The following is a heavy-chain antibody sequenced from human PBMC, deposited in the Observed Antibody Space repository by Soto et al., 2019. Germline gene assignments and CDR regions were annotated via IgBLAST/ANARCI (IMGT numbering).Heavy chain of an antibody. J-gene: IGHJ4*02. CDR1: GFTFSSYA. CDR2: ISYDGSNK. CDR3: ARDPETGYSSS. Sequence: QVQLVESGGGVVQPGRSLRLSCAASGFTFSSYAMHWVRQAPGKGLEWVAVISYDGSNKYYADSVKGRFTISRDNSKNTLYLQMNSLRAEDTAVYYCARDPETGYSSSGGQGTLVTVSS. D-gene: IGHD6-13*01. V-gene: IGHV3-30-3*01.